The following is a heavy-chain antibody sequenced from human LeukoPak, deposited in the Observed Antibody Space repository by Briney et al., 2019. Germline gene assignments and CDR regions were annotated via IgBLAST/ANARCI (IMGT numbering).Heavy chain of an antibody. CDR1: GYTFTGYY. CDR2: IIPIFGTA. V-gene: IGHV1-69*13. Sequence: SVKVSCKASGYTFTGYYMHWVRQAPGQGLEWMGGIIPIFGTANYAQKFQGRVTITADESTSTAYMELSSLRSEDTAVYYCARDLPLRWGGQWGQGTLVTVSS. D-gene: IGHD4-23*01. CDR3: ARDLPLRWGGQ. J-gene: IGHJ4*02.